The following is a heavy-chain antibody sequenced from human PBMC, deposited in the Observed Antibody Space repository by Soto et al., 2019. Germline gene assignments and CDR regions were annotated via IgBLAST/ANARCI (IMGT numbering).Heavy chain of an antibody. J-gene: IGHJ4*02. V-gene: IGHV4-34*01. CDR1: GGAFSGYY. D-gene: IGHD2-8*02. CDR3: ARDKITGLFDY. CDR2: SNQSGST. Sequence: QVQLQQWGAGLLKPSETLSLTCAVYGGAFSGYYWTWIRQPPGTGLEWIRESNQSGSTNYNPSLKGRAAVAVDTSKNPFSLKLTSVTAADTAVYYCARDKITGLFDYWGQGTQVTVSS.